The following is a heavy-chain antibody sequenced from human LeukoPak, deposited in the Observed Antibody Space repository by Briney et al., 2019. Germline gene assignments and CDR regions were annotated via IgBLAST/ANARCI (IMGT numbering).Heavy chain of an antibody. CDR1: GFTFSDHY. Sequence: PGGSLRLSCTASGFTFSDHYMSWFRLSPGKGLEWLSYITSSGTTSDYADSVKGRFTISRDNAKNSMYLQMNSLRPEDTAAYYCARDPDYGDPDWGQGTLVTVSS. J-gene: IGHJ4*02. D-gene: IGHD4-17*01. CDR3: ARDPDYGDPD. CDR2: ITSSGTTS. V-gene: IGHV3-11*01.